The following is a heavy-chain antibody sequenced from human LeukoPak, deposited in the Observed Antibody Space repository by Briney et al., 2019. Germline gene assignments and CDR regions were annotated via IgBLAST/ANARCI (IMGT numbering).Heavy chain of an antibody. D-gene: IGHD6-25*01. CDR1: GFTFSTYW. CDR2: INGDGSNT. CDR3: ARVASGTLDY. Sequence: GGSLRLSCAASGFTFSTYWMHWVRQLPGKGLVWVSRINGDGSNTDYADPVKGRFTISRDNAKNTVYLQMNSLRAEDTAVYYCARVASGTLDYWGQGTLVTVSS. V-gene: IGHV3-74*01. J-gene: IGHJ4*02.